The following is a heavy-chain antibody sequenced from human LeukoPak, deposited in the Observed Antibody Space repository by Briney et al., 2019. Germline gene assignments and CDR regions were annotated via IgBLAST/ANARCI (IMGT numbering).Heavy chain of an antibody. CDR1: GGSISSRSYY. V-gene: IGHV4-39*07. Sequence: SETLSLTCTVSGGSISSRSYYWGWIRQPPGKGLEWIGEINHSGSTNYNPSLKSRVTISVDTSKNQFSLKLSSVTAADTAVYYCARDRGRFGELFFDYWGQGTLVTVSS. CDR2: INHSGST. D-gene: IGHD3-10*01. J-gene: IGHJ4*02. CDR3: ARDRGRFGELFFDY.